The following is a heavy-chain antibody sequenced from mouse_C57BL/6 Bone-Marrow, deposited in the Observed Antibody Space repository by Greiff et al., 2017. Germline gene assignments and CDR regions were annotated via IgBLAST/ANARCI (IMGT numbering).Heavy chain of an antibody. CDR3: ARDSLYDYDGRGY. Sequence: EVKVVESGGGLVKPGGSLKLSCAASGFTFSSYAMSWVRQTPEKRLEWVATISDGGSYTYYPDNVKGRFTISRDNAKNNLYLQMSHLKSEDTAMYYCARDSLYDYDGRGYWGQGTSVTVSS. CDR1: GFTFSSYA. V-gene: IGHV5-4*01. CDR2: ISDGGSYT. J-gene: IGHJ4*01. D-gene: IGHD2-4*01.